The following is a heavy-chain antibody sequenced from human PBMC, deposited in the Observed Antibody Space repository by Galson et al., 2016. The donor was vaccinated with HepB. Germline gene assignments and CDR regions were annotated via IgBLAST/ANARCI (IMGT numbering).Heavy chain of an antibody. V-gene: IGHV5-51*01. CDR3: ARPGGTYSA. CDR2: IYPGDSDT. CDR1: GYTFTSYW. Sequence: QSGAEVKKPGESLKMSCEASGYTFTSYWVGWVRQMPAKGLEWVAIIYPGDSDTRYGPSFQGRVTISAGKSIRTAYLQWTSLETSATAISYCARPGGTYSAWGQGTLLTVSS. J-gene: IGHJ5*02. D-gene: IGHD1-26*01.